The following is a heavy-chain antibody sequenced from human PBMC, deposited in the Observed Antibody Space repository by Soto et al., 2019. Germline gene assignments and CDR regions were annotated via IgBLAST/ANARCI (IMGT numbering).Heavy chain of an antibody. CDR3: ATLAAAAPGFDY. V-gene: IGHV3-33*01. J-gene: IGHJ4*02. D-gene: IGHD6-13*01. CDR1: GYTFTSYA. CDR2: TWYDGTNK. Sequence: SCKASGYTFTSYAMHWVRQAPGKGLEWVALTWYDGTNKNYADSVKGRFTISRDNAKNTLYLQMSNLRAEDTAVYYCATLAAAAPGFDYWGQGTLVTVSS.